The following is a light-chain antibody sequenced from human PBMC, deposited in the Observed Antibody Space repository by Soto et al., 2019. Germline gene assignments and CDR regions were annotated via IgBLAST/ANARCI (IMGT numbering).Light chain of an antibody. Sequence: SYELTQPPSVSVAPGKTARISCGGNNIGSKSVHWYQQKPGQAPVLVIYYDSDRPSGIPERFSGSNSGNTATLTIGRVEAGDEADYYCQVWDSSSDQVFGGGTKLTVL. V-gene: IGLV3-21*04. CDR2: YDS. CDR3: QVWDSSSDQV. J-gene: IGLJ2*01. CDR1: NIGSKS.